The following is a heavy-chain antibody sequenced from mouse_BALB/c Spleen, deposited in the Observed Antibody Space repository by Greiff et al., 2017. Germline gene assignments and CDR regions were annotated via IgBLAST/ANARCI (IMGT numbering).Heavy chain of an antibody. V-gene: IGHV5-6-2*01. CDR3: ARQELGLFAY. D-gene: IGHD4-1*01. CDR1: GFTFSSYY. CDR2: INSNGGST. Sequence: EVQVVESGGGLVKLGGSLKLSCAASGFTFSSYYMSWVRQTPEKRLELVAAINSNGGSTYYPDTVKGRFTISRDNAKNTLYLQMSSLKSEDTALYYCARQELGLFAYWGQGTLVTVSA. J-gene: IGHJ3*01.